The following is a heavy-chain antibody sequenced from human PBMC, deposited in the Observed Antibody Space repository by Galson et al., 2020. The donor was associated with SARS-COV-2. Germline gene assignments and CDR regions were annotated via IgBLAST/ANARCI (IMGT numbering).Heavy chain of an antibody. CDR2: IYYSGST. Sequence: SETLSLTCTVSGGSISSYYWSWIRQPPGKGLEWIGYIYYSGSTNYNPSLKSRVTISVDTSKNQFSLKLSSVTAADTAVYYCARGITIFGVVIKPVDYWGQGTLVTVSS. J-gene: IGHJ4*02. D-gene: IGHD3-3*01. CDR1: GGSISSYY. CDR3: ARGITIFGVVIKPVDY. V-gene: IGHV4-59*01.